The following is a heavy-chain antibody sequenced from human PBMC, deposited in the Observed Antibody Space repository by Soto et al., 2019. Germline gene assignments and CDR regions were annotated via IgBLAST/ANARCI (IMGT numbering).Heavy chain of an antibody. V-gene: IGHV3-13*01. Sequence: GGSLRLSCAASGFTFSSYDMRWVRQATGKGLEWVSAIGTAGDTYYPGSVKGRFTISRENAKNSLYLQMNSLRAEDTAVYYCARLGSSHRGENGMDVWGQGTTVTVSS. J-gene: IGHJ6*02. CDR2: IGTAGDT. CDR1: GFTFSSYD. D-gene: IGHD2-21*01. CDR3: ARLGSSHRGENGMDV.